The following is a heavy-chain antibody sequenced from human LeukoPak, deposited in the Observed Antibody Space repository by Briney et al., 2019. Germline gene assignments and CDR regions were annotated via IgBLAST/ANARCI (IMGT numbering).Heavy chain of an antibody. CDR2: INSDGSST. V-gene: IGHV3-74*01. Sequence: GGSLRLSCAASGFTFSSYWMHWVRQAPGKGLVWVSRINSDGSSTSYADSVKGRFTISRDNAKSTLYLQMNSLRAEDTAVYYCARVGPYCSGGSCYDYWGQGTLVTVSS. D-gene: IGHD2-15*01. CDR1: GFTFSSYW. J-gene: IGHJ4*02. CDR3: ARVGPYCSGGSCYDY.